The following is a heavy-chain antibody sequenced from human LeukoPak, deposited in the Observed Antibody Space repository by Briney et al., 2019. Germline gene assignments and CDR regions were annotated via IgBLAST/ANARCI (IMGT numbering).Heavy chain of an antibody. J-gene: IGHJ4*02. V-gene: IGHV5-51*01. CDR3: ARGDTAMASVDY. CDR2: IYRGDSDT. D-gene: IGHD5-18*01. CDR1: GYIFTSYW. Sequence: HGESLQISCKGSGYIFTSYWIGWVRQVPGKGLEWMGIIYRGDSDTRYSPSFQGQVTISAHKSISTAYLQWSSLKASDTAMYYCARGDTAMASVDYWGQGTLVTVSS.